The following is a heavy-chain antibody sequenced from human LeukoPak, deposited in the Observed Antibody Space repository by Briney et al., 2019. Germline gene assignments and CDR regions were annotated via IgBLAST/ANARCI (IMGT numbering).Heavy chain of an antibody. CDR3: ARGGKYQLLWVFDY. CDR2: ISAYNGNT. J-gene: IGHJ4*02. V-gene: IGHV1-18*01. CDR1: GYTFTIYG. D-gene: IGHD2-2*01. Sequence: ASVKVSCKASGYTFTIYGISWLRQAPGQGLKWMGWISAYNGNTNYAQKLQGRVTMTTDTSTSTAYMELRSLRSDDTAVYYCARGGKYQLLWVFDYWGQGTLVTVSS.